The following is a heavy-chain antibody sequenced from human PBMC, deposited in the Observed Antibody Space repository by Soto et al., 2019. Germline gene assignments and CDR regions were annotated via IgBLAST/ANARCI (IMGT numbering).Heavy chain of an antibody. V-gene: IGHV3-7*03. CDR3: ARGWSGYDSYYGMDV. CDR2: IKQDGSEK. CDR1: GFTFSSYW. Sequence: EVQLVESGGGLVQPGGSLRLSCAASGFTFSSYWMSWVRQAPGKGLEWVANIKQDGSEKYYVDSVKGRFTISRDNAKNSLYLQMNSLRAEDTAVYYCARGWSGYDSYYGMDVWGQGTTATVSS. J-gene: IGHJ6*02. D-gene: IGHD5-12*01.